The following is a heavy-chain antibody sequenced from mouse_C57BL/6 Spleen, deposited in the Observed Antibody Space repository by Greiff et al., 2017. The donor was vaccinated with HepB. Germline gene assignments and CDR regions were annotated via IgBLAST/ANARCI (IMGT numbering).Heavy chain of an antibody. Sequence: QVHVKQPGAELVRPGSSVKLSCKASGYTFTSYWMHWVKQRPIQGLEWIGNIDPSDSETHYNQKFKDKATLTVDKSSSTAYMQLSSLTSEDSAVYYCARSGYDGAMDYWGQGTSVTVSS. CDR2: IDPSDSET. D-gene: IGHD2-2*01. J-gene: IGHJ4*01. V-gene: IGHV1-52*01. CDR3: ARSGYDGAMDY. CDR1: GYTFTSYW.